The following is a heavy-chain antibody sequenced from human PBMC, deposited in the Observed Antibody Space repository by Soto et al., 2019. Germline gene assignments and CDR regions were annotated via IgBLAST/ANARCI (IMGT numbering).Heavy chain of an antibody. CDR2: IYYSGST. J-gene: IGHJ5*02. Sequence: SETLSLTCTVSGGSISSGGYYWSWIRQHPGKGLEWIGYIYYSGSTYYNPSLKSRVTISVDTSKNQFSLKLSSVTAADTAVYYCARDSLSSTSCCRGFDPRGQGTLVTVSS. D-gene: IGHD2-2*01. CDR1: GGSISSGGYY. CDR3: ARDSLSSTSCCRGFDP. V-gene: IGHV4-31*03.